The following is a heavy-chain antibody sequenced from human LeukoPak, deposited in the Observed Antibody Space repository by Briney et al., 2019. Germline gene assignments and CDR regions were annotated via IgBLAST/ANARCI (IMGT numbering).Heavy chain of an antibody. V-gene: IGHV1-8*01. J-gene: IGHJ4*02. D-gene: IGHD6-13*01. CDR1: GYTFTSYD. CDR2: MNPNSGNT. Sequence: VASVKVSCKASGYTFTSYDINWVRQATGQGLEWMGWMNPNSGNTGYAQKFQGRVTMTRNTSISTAYMELNSLRAEDTAVYYCAKDGVAAAGTEFDYWGQGTLVTVSS. CDR3: AKDGVAAAGTEFDY.